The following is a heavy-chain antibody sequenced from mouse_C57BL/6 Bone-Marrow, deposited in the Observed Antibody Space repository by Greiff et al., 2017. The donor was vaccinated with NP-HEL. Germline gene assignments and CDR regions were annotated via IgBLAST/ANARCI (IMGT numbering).Heavy chain of an antibody. CDR3: AREEGFLFLAY. V-gene: IGHV5-16*01. CDR1: GFTFSDYY. Sequence: EVKLVESEGGLVQPGSSMKLSCTASGFTFSDYYMAWVRQVPEKGLEWVANINYDGSSTYYLDSLKSRFIISRDNAKNILYLQMSSLKSEDTATYYCAREEGFLFLAYWGQGTLVTVSA. D-gene: IGHD1-1*01. CDR2: INYDGSST. J-gene: IGHJ3*01.